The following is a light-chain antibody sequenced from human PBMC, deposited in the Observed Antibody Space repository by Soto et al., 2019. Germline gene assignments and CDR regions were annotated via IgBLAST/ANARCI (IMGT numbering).Light chain of an antibody. CDR2: WAS. J-gene: IGKJ1*01. Sequence: DIVMTQSPDSLAVSVGERATINCKSSQSVLYSSNNKNYLAWYQQKPGQPPKLLISWASTRETGVPDRFSGSGSGADFTLTISSLQAEDVAVYYCQQYYATPQTFGQGTKVEIK. V-gene: IGKV4-1*01. CDR3: QQYYATPQT. CDR1: QSVLYSSNNKNY.